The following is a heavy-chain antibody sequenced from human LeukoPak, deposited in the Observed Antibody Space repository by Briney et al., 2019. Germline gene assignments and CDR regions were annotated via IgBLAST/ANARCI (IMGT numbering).Heavy chain of an antibody. J-gene: IGHJ4*02. Sequence: PSETLSLTCAVSIDSTNGNYWGWVRQSPGKGLEWIGEVHRSGSTNYKPSLKRRVTISIDRSKDQISLDLTSVTAADTAVYYCARELLNAPTPGAYWGQGILVTVSS. CDR1: IDSTNGNY. CDR2: VHRSGST. V-gene: IGHV4-4*02. CDR3: ARELLNAPTPGAY. D-gene: IGHD2-21*01.